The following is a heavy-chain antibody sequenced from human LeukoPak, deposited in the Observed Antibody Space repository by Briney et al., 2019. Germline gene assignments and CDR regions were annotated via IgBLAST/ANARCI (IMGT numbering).Heavy chain of an antibody. CDR3: ARDYDSSGWDY. Sequence: TSETLSLTCTVSGGSISSYYWSWIRQPPGKGLEWVGYISYSGSTNYNPSLKSRVTISVDMSKNQFSLKLSSVAAADTAVYYCARDYDSSGWDYWGQGTLVTVSS. J-gene: IGHJ4*02. V-gene: IGHV4-59*01. CDR2: ISYSGST. D-gene: IGHD3-22*01. CDR1: GGSISSYY.